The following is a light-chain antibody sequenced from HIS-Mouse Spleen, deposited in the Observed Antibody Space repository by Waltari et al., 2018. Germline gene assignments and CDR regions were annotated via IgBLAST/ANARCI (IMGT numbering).Light chain of an antibody. CDR1: QSVSSN. V-gene: IGKV3D-15*03. CDR2: GAS. CDR3: QQYNNWPSLT. Sequence: EIVMTQCPATLSVSPGERATLSCRASQSVSSNLAWYQQKPGQAPRLLIYGASIRATGIPARFSGSGSGTEFTLTISILQSEDFAVYYCQQYNNWPSLTFGGGTKVEIK. J-gene: IGKJ4*01.